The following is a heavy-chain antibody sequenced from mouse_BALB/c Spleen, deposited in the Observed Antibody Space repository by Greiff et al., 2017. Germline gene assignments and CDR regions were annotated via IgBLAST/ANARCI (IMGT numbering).Heavy chain of an antibody. Sequence: EVQLVESGGGLVKPGGSLKLSCAASGFTFSSYTMSWVRQTPEKRLEWVATISSGGGNTYYPDSVKGRFTISRDNAKNNLYLQMSSLRSEDTALYYCARADYYAMDYWGQGTSVTVSS. V-gene: IGHV5-9*03. J-gene: IGHJ4*01. CDR1: GFTFSSYT. CDR3: ARADYYAMDY. CDR2: ISSGGGNT.